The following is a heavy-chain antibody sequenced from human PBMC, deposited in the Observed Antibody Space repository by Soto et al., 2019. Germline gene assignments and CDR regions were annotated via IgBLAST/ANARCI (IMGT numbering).Heavy chain of an antibody. Sequence: EVQLLESGGGLVQPGGSLRLSCAASGVTFSSYAMSWVRQAPGKGLEWVSAISGSGGSTYYADSVKGRFTISRDNSKNTLYLQMNSLRAEDTDVYYCGRVYCSGGSCYRYGVDYWGQGTLVTVAS. D-gene: IGHD2-15*01. CDR1: GVTFSSYA. CDR3: GRVYCSGGSCYRYGVDY. V-gene: IGHV3-23*01. J-gene: IGHJ4*02. CDR2: ISGSGGST.